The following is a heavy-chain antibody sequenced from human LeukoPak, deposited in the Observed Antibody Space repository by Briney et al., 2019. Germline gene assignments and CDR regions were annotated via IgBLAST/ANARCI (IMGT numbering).Heavy chain of an antibody. D-gene: IGHD6-6*01. V-gene: IGHV3-30-3*02. CDR1: GFTFSSYA. J-gene: IGHJ4*02. CDR3: AKLWDRSIAAPIDD. Sequence: GGSLRLSCAASGFTFSSYAMHGVRQAPGKGLEWVAVISYDGSNKYYADSVKGRFTISRDNSKNTLYLQMNSLRAEDTAVYYCAKLWDRSIAAPIDDWGQGTLVTVSS. CDR2: ISYDGSNK.